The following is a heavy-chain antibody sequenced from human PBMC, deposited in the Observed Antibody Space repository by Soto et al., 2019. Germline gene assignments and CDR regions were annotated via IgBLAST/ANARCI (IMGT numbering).Heavy chain of an antibody. J-gene: IGHJ4*02. D-gene: IGHD5-18*01. V-gene: IGHV3-7*03. CDR3: AALATVVVHSPGF. CDR1: GFNIRNYW. Sequence: EVQLVESGGGLVQPGGSLRLSCAASGFNIRNYWMSWVRQAPGKGLEWVANIQQDGTDKYYVDSVKGRFTISKDFAKSSVYLQMNNLRAEETAVYYCAALATVVVHSPGFWGQGTLVTVSS. CDR2: IQQDGTDK.